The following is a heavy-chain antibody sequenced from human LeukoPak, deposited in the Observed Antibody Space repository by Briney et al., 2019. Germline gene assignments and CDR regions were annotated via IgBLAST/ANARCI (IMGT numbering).Heavy chain of an antibody. CDR2: IYYSGST. D-gene: IGHD2-2*01. CDR1: GGSISSSSYY. V-gene: IGHV4-39*01. J-gene: IGHJ4*02. Sequence: SETLSLTCTVSGGSISSSSYYWGWIRQPPGKGLEGIGSIYYSGSTYYNPSLKSRVTISVDTSKNQFSLKLSSVTAADTAVYYCARRGVVPAARRQFDYWGQGTLVTVS. CDR3: ARRGVVPAARRQFDY.